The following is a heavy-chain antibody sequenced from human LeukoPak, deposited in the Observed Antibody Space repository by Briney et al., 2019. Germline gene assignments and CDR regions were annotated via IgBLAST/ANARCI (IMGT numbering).Heavy chain of an antibody. J-gene: IGHJ6*02. Sequence: SETLSLTCTVSGGSISSYYWSWSRQPPGKGLGWIGYIYYGASTNYNPSLKSRVTISVDTSNNQFSLKLSSVSAADTAVYYCARGSYSSGWQTFYYYYGMGVWGQGTTVTVSS. D-gene: IGHD6-19*01. CDR1: GGSISSYY. V-gene: IGHV4-59*08. CDR3: ARGSYSSGWQTFYYYYGMGV. CDR2: IYYGAST.